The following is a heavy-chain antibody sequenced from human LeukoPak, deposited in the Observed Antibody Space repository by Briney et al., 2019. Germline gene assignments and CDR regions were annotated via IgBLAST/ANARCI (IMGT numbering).Heavy chain of an antibody. CDR2: MNPNSGNT. D-gene: IGHD6-13*01. J-gene: IGHJ6*02. Sequence: ASVKVSCKASGYTFTSYDINWVRQATGQGLEWMGWMNPNSGNTGYAQKFQGRVTMTRNTSISTAYMELSSLRSEDTAVYYCARVYRGSSWYLPWDYYYGMDVWGQGTTVTVSS. CDR3: ARVYRGSSWYLPWDYYYGMDV. V-gene: IGHV1-8*01. CDR1: GYTFTSYD.